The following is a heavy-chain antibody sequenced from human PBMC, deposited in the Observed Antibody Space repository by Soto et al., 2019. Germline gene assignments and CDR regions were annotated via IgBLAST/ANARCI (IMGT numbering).Heavy chain of an antibody. Sequence: EVQLVESGGGLIQPGGSLRLSCAASGFNVSNSYMNWVRQAPGKGLEWVSVIYADRTTYYADSVTGRFTISRDNSKNQLYLQMNSLSADDTAVYDCARDWGGNTVPYWYFAHWGRGTLVAVSS. D-gene: IGHD3-16*01. CDR2: IYADRTT. CDR3: ARDWGGNTVPYWYFAH. CDR1: GFNVSNSY. V-gene: IGHV3-53*01. J-gene: IGHJ2*01.